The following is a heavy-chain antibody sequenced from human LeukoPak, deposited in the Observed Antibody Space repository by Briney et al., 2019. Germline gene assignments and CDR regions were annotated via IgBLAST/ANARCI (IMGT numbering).Heavy chain of an antibody. CDR2: ISGDNGNT. J-gene: IGHJ4*02. Sequence: ASVKVSCKASGYTFTSYGITWVRQAPGQGLEWMGWISGDNGNTYYAQKLQGRVTMTTDTSTSTAYMELRSLRSDDTAVYYCARDCDRCGYYCYWSQGTLVTVSS. D-gene: IGHD3-22*01. CDR1: GYTFTSYG. V-gene: IGHV1-18*01. CDR3: ARDCDRCGYYCY.